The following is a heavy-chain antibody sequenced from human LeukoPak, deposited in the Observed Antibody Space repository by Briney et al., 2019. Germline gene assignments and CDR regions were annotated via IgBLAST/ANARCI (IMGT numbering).Heavy chain of an antibody. D-gene: IGHD3-22*01. J-gene: IGHJ4*02. V-gene: IGHV3-30*03. CDR2: ISYDGSNK. CDR1: GFTFSSYG. CDR3: ARGTYDGSGYYLPY. Sequence: GRSLRLSCAASGFTFSSYGMHWVRQAPGKGLEWVAVISYDGSNKYYADSVKGRFTISRDNAKNSLYLQLSGLRAEDTAVYYCARGTYDGSGYYLPYWGQGTLVTVSS.